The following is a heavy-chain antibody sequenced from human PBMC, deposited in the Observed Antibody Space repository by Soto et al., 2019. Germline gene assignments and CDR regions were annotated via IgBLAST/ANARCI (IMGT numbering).Heavy chain of an antibody. CDR2: IIPIFGTA. Sequence: QVQLVQSGAEVKKPGSSVKVSCKASGGTFSSYAISWVRQAPGQGLEWMGGIIPIFGTANYAQKFQGRVTIPADESKSTAYMELSSLRSEHTAVYYCARLDTAMAIPARFDYWGQGTLVPVSS. J-gene: IGHJ4*02. V-gene: IGHV1-69*12. CDR1: GGTFSSYA. D-gene: IGHD5-18*01. CDR3: ARLDTAMAIPARFDY.